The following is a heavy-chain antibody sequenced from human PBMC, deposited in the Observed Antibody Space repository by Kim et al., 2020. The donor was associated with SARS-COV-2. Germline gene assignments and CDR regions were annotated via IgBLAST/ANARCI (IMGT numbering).Heavy chain of an antibody. Sequence: GGSLRLSCAASGFTFSSYWMTWVRQAPGKGLEWVANIKQDGNQKYYADSVKGRFTISRDNAKNTLYLQMNSLRAEDTAVYYCARDRDLYISAKDAVDIWGQGTMVSVSP. J-gene: IGHJ3*02. D-gene: IGHD6-19*01. V-gene: IGHV3-7*01. CDR2: IKQDGNQK. CDR3: ARDRDLYISAKDAVDI. CDR1: GFTFSSYW.